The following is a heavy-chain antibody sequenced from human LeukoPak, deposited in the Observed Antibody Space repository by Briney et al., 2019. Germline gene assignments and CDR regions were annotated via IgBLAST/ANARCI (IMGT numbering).Heavy chain of an antibody. D-gene: IGHD1-1*01. V-gene: IGHV3-23*01. Sequence: GGSLRLSCAASGFTFSSYSMSWVRQAPGRGLEWVSSFSGSGGSTYYADSVKGRFTISRDNSKNTLYLQMNSLRAEDTAVYYCARGGSGNWNAPFDYWGQGTLVTVSS. CDR2: FSGSGGST. CDR3: ARGGSGNWNAPFDY. CDR1: GFTFSSYS. J-gene: IGHJ4*02.